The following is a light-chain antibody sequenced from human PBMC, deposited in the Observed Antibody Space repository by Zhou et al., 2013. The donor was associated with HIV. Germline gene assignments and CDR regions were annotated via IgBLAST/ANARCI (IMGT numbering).Light chain of an antibody. CDR1: QSVSSSY. V-gene: IGKV3-20*01. CDR3: QHYGSSPL. J-gene: IGKJ1*01. CDR2: GAS. Sequence: EIVLTQSPGTLSLSPGERATLSCRASQSVSSSYLAWYQQKPGQAPRLLIHGASSRATGIPDRFSGSASGTDFTLTIARLEPEDFAVYYCQHYGSSPLFGQGTKVEIK.